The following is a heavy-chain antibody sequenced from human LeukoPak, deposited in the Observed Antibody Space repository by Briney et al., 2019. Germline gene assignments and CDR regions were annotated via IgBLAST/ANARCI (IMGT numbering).Heavy chain of an antibody. CDR3: ARGLSTGREDYFHF. J-gene: IGHJ4*02. CDR2: LYYSGRT. Sequence: SETLSITCSVSGASVSDGSYYWSWIRQPPGKGLEWVGFLYYSGRTNYSPSLSGRVSTSIDTSKNHFSLNLTSVTAADTAVYYCARGLSTGREDYFHFWGQGTLVSVSS. CDR1: GASVSDGSYY. D-gene: IGHD1-1*01. V-gene: IGHV4-61*03.